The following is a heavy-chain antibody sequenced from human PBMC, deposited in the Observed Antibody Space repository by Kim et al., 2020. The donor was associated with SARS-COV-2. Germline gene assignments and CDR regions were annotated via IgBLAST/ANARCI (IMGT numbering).Heavy chain of an antibody. D-gene: IGHD3-22*01. J-gene: IGHJ4*02. CDR2: TYYRSKWYN. V-gene: IGHV6-1*01. CDR1: GDSVSSNSAA. CDR3: ARDYYYYDSSGYYPFDY. Sequence: SQTLSLTCAISGDSVSSNSAAWNWIRQSPSRGLEWLGRTYYRSKWYNDYAVSVKSRITINPDTSKNQFSLQLNSVTPEDTAVYYCARDYYYYDSSGYYPFDYWGQGTLVTVSP.